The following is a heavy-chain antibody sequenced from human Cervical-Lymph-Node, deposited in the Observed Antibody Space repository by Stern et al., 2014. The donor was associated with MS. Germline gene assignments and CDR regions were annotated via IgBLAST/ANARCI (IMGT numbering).Heavy chain of an antibody. J-gene: IGHJ4*02. CDR2: IHHSGIT. CDR1: GDSISSTTW. V-gene: IGHV4-4*02. Sequence: QVQLQESGPGLVKPSGTLSLTCAVSGDSISSTTWWTWVRQSPGKGLEWIGKIHHSGITDYSPSLKSRVPMSLDPSKNQFSLRLNSVTAADTAMYFCARWRGTGLFDYWGQGAQVTVSS. CDR3: ARWRGTGLFDY. D-gene: IGHD3/OR15-3a*01.